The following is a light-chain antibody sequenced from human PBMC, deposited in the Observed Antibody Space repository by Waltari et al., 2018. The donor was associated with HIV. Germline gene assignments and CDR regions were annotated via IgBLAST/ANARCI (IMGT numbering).Light chain of an antibody. Sequence: SYILTQPPSVSVAPGKTASLTCGVNNIGSHRVHWYQQKPGQAPVLVIYYKDDRPSGIPERFSGSKSGNTATLTISRVEAGDEADYYCQLWDTSTDHYVFGTGTKVTVL. CDR3: QLWDTSTDHYV. CDR1: NIGSHR. CDR2: YKD. V-gene: IGLV3-21*04. J-gene: IGLJ1*01.